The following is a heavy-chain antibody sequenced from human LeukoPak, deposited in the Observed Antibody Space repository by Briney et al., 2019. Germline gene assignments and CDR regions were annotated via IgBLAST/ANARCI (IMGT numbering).Heavy chain of an antibody. Sequence: GSLRLSCAASGFTFSSYAMSWVRQAPGKGLEWVSSIFPSGGEIHYADSVRGRFTISRDNSKSTLSLQMNSLRAEDTAVYYCAVSARVERVWHYFNYWGQGTLVTVSS. CDR3: AVSARVERVWHYFNY. D-gene: IGHD6-6*01. J-gene: IGHJ4*02. CDR1: GFTFSSYA. V-gene: IGHV3-23*01. CDR2: IFPSGGEI.